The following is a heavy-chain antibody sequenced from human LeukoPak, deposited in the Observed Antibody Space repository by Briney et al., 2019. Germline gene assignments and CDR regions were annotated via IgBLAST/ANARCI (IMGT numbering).Heavy chain of an antibody. D-gene: IGHD3-10*01. CDR3: ARGMDYYGSGSYVGYYYYYMDV. CDR1: GYTFTSYG. V-gene: IGHV1-18*01. J-gene: IGHJ6*03. CDR2: ISAYNGNT. Sequence: GASVKVSCKASGYTFTSYGISWVRQAPGQGLEWMGWISAYNGNTNYAQELQGRVTMTTDTSTSTAYMELRSLRSDDTAVYYCARGMDYYGSGSYVGYYYYYMDVWGKGTTVTISS.